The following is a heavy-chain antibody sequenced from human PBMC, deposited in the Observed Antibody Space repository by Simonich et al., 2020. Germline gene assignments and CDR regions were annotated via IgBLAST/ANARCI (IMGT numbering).Heavy chain of an antibody. CDR1: GGSISSSSYY. CDR2: IYYSGSN. CDR3: ARQRVLMVYAIDY. J-gene: IGHJ4*02. Sequence: QLQLQESGPGLVKPSETLSLTCTVSGGSISSSSYYWAWIRQPPGKGLEWIGSIYYSGSNSYNPPRKSRVTISVDTTKNPFSLKLSSVTAADTAVYYCARQRVLMVYAIDYWGQGTLVTVSS. D-gene: IGHD2-8*01. V-gene: IGHV4-39*01.